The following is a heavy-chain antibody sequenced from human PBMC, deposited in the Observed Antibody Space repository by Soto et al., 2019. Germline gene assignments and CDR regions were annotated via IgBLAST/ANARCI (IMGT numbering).Heavy chain of an antibody. V-gene: IGHV3-30*18. D-gene: IGHD2-8*01. CDR3: AKDDYCNYGVCYDYYYGTDV. CDR2: TSYDGSTE. CDR1: GFTFSRYG. Sequence: GGSLRLSCAASGFTFSRYGMHWVRQAPGKGLERVAVTSYDGSTEYYADSVKGRFTISRDESKNTLYLQMNSLRGEDTAVYYCAKDDYCNYGVCYDYYYGTDVWGPATTVTVS. J-gene: IGHJ6*02.